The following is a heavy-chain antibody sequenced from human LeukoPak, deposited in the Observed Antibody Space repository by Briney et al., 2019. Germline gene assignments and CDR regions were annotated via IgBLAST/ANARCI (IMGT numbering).Heavy chain of an antibody. D-gene: IGHD3-16*01. CDR3: ARGDGVLDY. CDR1: GFTFSSYS. CDR2: IYYSGST. J-gene: IGHJ4*02. Sequence: GSLRLSCAASGFTFSSYSMNWVRQAPGKGLEWIGYIYYSGSTNYNPSLKSRVTISVDTSKNQFSLKLSSVTAADTAVYYCARGDGVLDYWGQGTLVTVSS. V-gene: IGHV4-59*01.